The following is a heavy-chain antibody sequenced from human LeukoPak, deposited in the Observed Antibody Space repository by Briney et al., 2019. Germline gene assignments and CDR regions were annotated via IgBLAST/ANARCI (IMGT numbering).Heavy chain of an antibody. V-gene: IGHV1-2*02. CDR3: ASTDGYYYYMDV. Sequence: PGASVKVSCKASGYTFTGYYMHWVRQAPGQGLEWMGWINPNSGGTNYAQSFQGRVTMTRDTSISTAYMELSRLRSDDTAVYYCASTDGYYYYMDVWGKGTTVTVSS. CDR1: GYTFTGYY. D-gene: IGHD5-24*01. J-gene: IGHJ6*03. CDR2: INPNSGGT.